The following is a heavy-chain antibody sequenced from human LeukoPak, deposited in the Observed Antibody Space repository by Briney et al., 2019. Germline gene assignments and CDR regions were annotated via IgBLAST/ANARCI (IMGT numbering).Heavy chain of an antibody. V-gene: IGHV1-8*01. CDR3: ARGLGSYDSSELTWPMISF. J-gene: IGHJ4*02. Sequence: ASVKVSCKASGYTFTNHEINWVRQATGHGLEWMGWMNPNSGDTAYAQKFQGRITMTRSTSITTAYMELSGLRSEDTAVYYCARGLGSYDSSELTWPMISFWGQGTQVTVSS. CDR1: GYTFTNHE. D-gene: IGHD3-22*01. CDR2: MNPNSGDT.